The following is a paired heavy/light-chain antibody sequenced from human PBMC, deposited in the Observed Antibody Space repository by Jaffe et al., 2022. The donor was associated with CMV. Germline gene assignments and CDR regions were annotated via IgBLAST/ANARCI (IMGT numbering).Light chain of an antibody. CDR1: SSDVGAYNY. J-gene: IGLJ1*01. CDR3: SSYTTTNTLV. Sequence: QSALTQPASVSGSPGQSITISCTGTSSDVGAYNYVSWYRQHPGKAPQLLIYDVSLRPSGLFNRFSGSKSGNTASLTISGLQADDEADYYCSSYTTTNTLVFGPGTKVTVL. V-gene: IGLV2-14*03. CDR2: DVS.
Heavy chain of an antibody. CDR3: VCGTVDPISAEYFQH. CDR2: IFPGDFIK. D-gene: IGHD5-12*01. V-gene: IGHV5-51*01. Sequence: EVQLVQSGAEVKKPGEPLKISCKAFGYRFTTYWIGWVRQTPGKGLEWMGMIFPGDFIKRESPSFQGQVTISVDKPLSTAYLQWSSLRASDSGMYYCVCGTVDPISAEYFQHWGQGTLVTVSS. CDR1: GYRFTTYW. J-gene: IGHJ1*01.